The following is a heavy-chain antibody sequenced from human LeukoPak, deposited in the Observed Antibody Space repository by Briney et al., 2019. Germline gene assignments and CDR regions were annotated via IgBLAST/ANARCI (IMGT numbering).Heavy chain of an antibody. V-gene: IGHV3-21*04. CDR1: GFTFSTYS. CDR3: AKALSSSGYRNWFDP. Sequence: GGSLRLSCAASGFTFSTYSMNWVRQAPGKGLQWVSSISGDSDYRYYADSVKGRFTMSRDNAKNSLYLQMNSLRAEDTAVYYCAKALSSSGYRNWFDPWGQGTLVTVSS. CDR2: ISGDSDYR. J-gene: IGHJ5*02. D-gene: IGHD3-22*01.